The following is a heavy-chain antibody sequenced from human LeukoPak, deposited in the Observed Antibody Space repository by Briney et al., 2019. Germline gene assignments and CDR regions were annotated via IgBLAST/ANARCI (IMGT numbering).Heavy chain of an antibody. D-gene: IGHD4-17*01. J-gene: IGHJ4*02. CDR3: ARDPSGDYYFDY. CDR2: ISHDGSNK. CDR1: GFTFSSYA. Sequence: GRSLRLSCAASGFTFSSYAMHWVRQAPGKGLEWVAVISHDGSNKYYADSVKGRFPISRDNPKNMLYLQMGSLRPDDTAVYYCARDPSGDYYFDYWGQGTLVPLSS. V-gene: IGHV3-30*04.